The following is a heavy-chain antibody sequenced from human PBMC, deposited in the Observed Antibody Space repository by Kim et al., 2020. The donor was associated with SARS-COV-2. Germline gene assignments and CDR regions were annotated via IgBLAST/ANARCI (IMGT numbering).Heavy chain of an antibody. V-gene: IGHV4-34*01. D-gene: IGHD3-10*01. J-gene: IGHJ4*02. Sequence: RRVTISVDTSKNQFSLKLSSVTAADTAVYYCARFVGYYYGSGSYPDYFDYWGQGTLVTVSS. CDR3: ARFVGYYYGSGSYPDYFDY.